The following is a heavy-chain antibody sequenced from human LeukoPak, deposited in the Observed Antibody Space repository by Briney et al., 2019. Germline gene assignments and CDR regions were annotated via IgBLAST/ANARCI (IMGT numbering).Heavy chain of an antibody. V-gene: IGHV3-73*01. CDR2: IRSKANSYAT. CDR3: TASGWYGGY. J-gene: IGHJ4*02. D-gene: IGHD6-19*01. Sequence: GGSLRLSCAASGFTFSGSAMHWVRQASGKGLEWVGRIRSKANSYATAYAASVKGRFTISRDDSKNTLYLQMNSLKTEDTAVYYCTASGWYGGYWGQGTLVTVSS. CDR1: GFTFSGSA.